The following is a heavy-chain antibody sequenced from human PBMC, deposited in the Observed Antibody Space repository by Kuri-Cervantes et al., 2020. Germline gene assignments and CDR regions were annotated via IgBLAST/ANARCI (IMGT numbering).Heavy chain of an antibody. Sequence: GESLKISCAASGFSFNTYAMSWVRQAPGKGLEWVSGISDSGRTFYADSVKGRFTISRDNAKNTLYLQMNSLRAEDTAVYYCYCRSAGSGSRDYWGQGTLVTVSS. CDR1: GFSFNTYA. CDR2: ISDSGRT. J-gene: IGHJ4*02. D-gene: IGHD3-10*01. V-gene: IGHV3-23*01. CDR3: YCRSAGSGSRDY.